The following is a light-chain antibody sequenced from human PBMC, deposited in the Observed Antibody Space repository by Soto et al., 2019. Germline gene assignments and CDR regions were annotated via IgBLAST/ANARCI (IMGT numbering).Light chain of an antibody. CDR1: QSVAKSY. J-gene: IGKJ4*01. V-gene: IGKV3-20*01. CDR3: HQYADSPLT. Sequence: ETVLTQSPGTVSLSPGESATLSCRASQSVAKSYLAWFQHKPGQAPRLLIHDASSRATGIPDRFSGSGSGTDFTLTVSRLEPEDFAVYYCHQYADSPLTFGEGTKVEIK. CDR2: DAS.